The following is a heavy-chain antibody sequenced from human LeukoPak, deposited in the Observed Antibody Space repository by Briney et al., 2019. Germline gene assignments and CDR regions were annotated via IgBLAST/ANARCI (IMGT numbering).Heavy chain of an antibody. CDR1: GGSISSSSYY. D-gene: IGHD5-12*01. Sequence: PSETLSLTCTVSGGSISSSSYYWGWIRQPPGKGLEWIGSIYYSGSTYYNPSLKSRVTISADTSKNQFSLKLSSVTAADTAVYYCARAGVGSGYDSSYYYYMGVWGKGTTVTVSS. CDR3: ARAGVGSGYDSSYYYYMGV. J-gene: IGHJ6*03. CDR2: IYYSGST. V-gene: IGHV4-39*07.